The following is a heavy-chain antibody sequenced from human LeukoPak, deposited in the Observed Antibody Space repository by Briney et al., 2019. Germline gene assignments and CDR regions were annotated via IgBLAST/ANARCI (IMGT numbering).Heavy chain of an antibody. CDR2: IYNNGNA. Sequence: GGSLRLSCAVSGLTVRSNYMSWVRQAPGKGLQWVSIIYNNGNAFYADSVKGRFTMSRDNSKNTLYLQMNSLTAEDTAEYYCARVGRIAATGILDWFDPWGQGTLVTVSS. J-gene: IGHJ5*02. D-gene: IGHD6-13*01. V-gene: IGHV3-53*01. CDR1: GLTVRSNY. CDR3: ARVGRIAATGILDWFDP.